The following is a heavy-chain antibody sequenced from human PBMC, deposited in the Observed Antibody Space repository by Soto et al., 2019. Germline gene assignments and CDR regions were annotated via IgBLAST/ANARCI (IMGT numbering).Heavy chain of an antibody. CDR1: GVSTSNHY. V-gene: IGHV4-59*11. Sequence: QVQLQESGPGLVKPSETLSLTCSVSGVSTSNHYWTWIRKPPGQGPEWIGCIYYRGTTNYNASFNSRVTISVDTSKNQFSLKLTSVTTADTAVYYCARGGGSPYHDHEFDYWGQGILLTVSS. CDR3: ARGGGSPYHDHEFDY. CDR2: IYYRGTT. J-gene: IGHJ4*02. D-gene: IGHD2-2*01.